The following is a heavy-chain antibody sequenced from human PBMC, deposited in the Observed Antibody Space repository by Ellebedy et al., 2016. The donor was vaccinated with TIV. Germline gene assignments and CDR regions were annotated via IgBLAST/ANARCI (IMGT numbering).Heavy chain of an antibody. D-gene: IGHD6-13*01. J-gene: IGHJ4*02. CDR3: ARDVAANGSGY. CDR1: GGTFSSYA. Sequence: AASVKVSCKASGGTFSSYAINWVRQAPGQGLEWMGRIITILNIANYAQKFQGRVTITADKSTSTAYMELSSRRSEDTAVYYCARDVAANGSGYWGQGTLVTVSS. V-gene: IGHV1-69*04. CDR2: IITILNIA.